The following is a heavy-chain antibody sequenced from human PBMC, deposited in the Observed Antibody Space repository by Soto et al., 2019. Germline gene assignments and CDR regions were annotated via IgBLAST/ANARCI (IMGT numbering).Heavy chain of an antibody. CDR3: ARDGRDGYNGFDY. CDR2: IYYSGST. D-gene: IGHD5-12*01. V-gene: IGHV4-31*03. J-gene: IGHJ4*02. Sequence: PSETLSLTCTVSGGSISSGGYYWSWIRQHPGKGLEWIGYIYYSGSTYYNPSLKSRVTISVDTSKNQFSLKLSSVTAADTAVYYCARDGRDGYNGFDYWGQGTLVTVSS. CDR1: GGSISSGGYY.